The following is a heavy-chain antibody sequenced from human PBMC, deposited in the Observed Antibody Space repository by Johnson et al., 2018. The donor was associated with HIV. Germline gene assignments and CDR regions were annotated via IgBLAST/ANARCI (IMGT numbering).Heavy chain of an antibody. CDR2: ISYDGGNK. J-gene: IGHJ3*02. CDR1: GFTFSSYP. V-gene: IGHV3-30*04. Sequence: QVQLVESGGGVVQPEMSLRLACAASGFTFSSYPMHWVRQAPGKGLEWVAVISYDGGNKYYTDSVKGRFTISRDNSKNRLYLQMNSLRAEDTAVYFCARGVKQQLSVVDAFDIWGQGQWSLSLQ. CDR3: ARGVKQQLSVVDAFDI. D-gene: IGHD1-1*01.